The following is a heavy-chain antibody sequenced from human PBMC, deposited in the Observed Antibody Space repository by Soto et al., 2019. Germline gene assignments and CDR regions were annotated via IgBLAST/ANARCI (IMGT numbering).Heavy chain of an antibody. J-gene: IGHJ6*02. CDR3: ARDTAMVTYYYYGMDV. CDR1: GGTFSSYA. V-gene: IGHV1-69*12. Sequence: QVQLVQSGAEVKKPGSSVKVFCKASGGTFSSYAISWVRQAPGQGLEWMGGIIPIFGTANYAQKFQGRVTINADESTSTAYMELSSLRSEDTAVYYCARDTAMVTYYYYGMDVWGQGTTVTVSS. CDR2: IIPIFGTA. D-gene: IGHD5-18*01.